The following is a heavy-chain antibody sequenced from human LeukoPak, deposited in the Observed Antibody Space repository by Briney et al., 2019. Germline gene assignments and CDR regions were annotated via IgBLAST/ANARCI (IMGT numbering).Heavy chain of an antibody. D-gene: IGHD1-26*01. J-gene: IGHJ6*02. V-gene: IGHV3-53*01. CDR1: GFPASSNY. CDR2: FDSGVST. Sequence: PGGSLSLPCEASGFPASSNYMSGAGQAPGRGLKGVPVFDSGVSTYYADSVKSRFTISRDNTKNTLYLQMNSLRAEDTAVYYCARGLSGSLLYYYYYGMDVWGQGTTVTVSS. CDR3: ARGLSGSLLYYYYYGMDV.